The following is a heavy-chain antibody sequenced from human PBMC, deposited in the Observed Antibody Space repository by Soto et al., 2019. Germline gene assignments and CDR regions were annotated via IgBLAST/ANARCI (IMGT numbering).Heavy chain of an antibody. Sequence: GGSLRLSCRASGFIFDDYGMHWVRQAPGKGLEWVSGVSWNSDTIGYANSVRGRFTISRDNTKNLLFLQMDSLRPEDTAFYYCTKGSEKYETRDSFDVWGRGTLVTVSS. CDR2: VSWNSDTI. D-gene: IGHD2-8*01. V-gene: IGHV3-9*01. CDR1: GFIFDDYG. J-gene: IGHJ3*01. CDR3: TKGSEKYETRDSFDV.